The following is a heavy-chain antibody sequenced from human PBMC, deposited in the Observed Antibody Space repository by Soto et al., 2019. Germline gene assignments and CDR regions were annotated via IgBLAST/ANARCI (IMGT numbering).Heavy chain of an antibody. V-gene: IGHV4-34*01. CDR1: GGSFSGYY. CDR3: ARVGDYGDPNYYYGMDV. J-gene: IGHJ6*02. D-gene: IGHD4-17*01. CDR2: INHSGST. Sequence: QVQLQQWGAGLLKPSETLSLTCAVYGGSFSGYYWSWIRQPPGKGLEWIGEINHSGSTNYNPSLKSRVTISVDTSKNQFSLKLSSVTAADTAVYYCARVGDYGDPNYYYGMDVWGQGTTVTVSS.